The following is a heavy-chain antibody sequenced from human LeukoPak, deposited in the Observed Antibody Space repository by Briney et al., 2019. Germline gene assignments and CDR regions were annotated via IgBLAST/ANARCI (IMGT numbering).Heavy chain of an antibody. Sequence: SETLSLTCTVSGGSISSGSYYWSWIRQPAGKGLEWIGRIYTSGSTNYNPSLKSRVTISVDTSKNQFFLKLSSVTAADTAVYYCARWGCSSTSCHKYWFDPWGQGTLVTVSS. J-gene: IGHJ5*02. D-gene: IGHD2-2*01. CDR3: ARWGCSSTSCHKYWFDP. CDR1: GGSISSGSYY. V-gene: IGHV4-61*02. CDR2: IYTSGST.